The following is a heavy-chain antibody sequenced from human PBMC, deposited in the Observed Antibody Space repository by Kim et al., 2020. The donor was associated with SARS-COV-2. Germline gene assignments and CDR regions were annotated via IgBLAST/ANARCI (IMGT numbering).Heavy chain of an antibody. V-gene: IGHV3-23*01. CDR2: IFGSGSGT. D-gene: IGHD2-21*02. CDR1: GFTFGHSA. J-gene: IGHJ2*01. CDR3: ARHLHVTTVTFYWYFDL. Sequence: GGSLRLSCTGSGFTFGHSAMSWVRQVPGKGLQWVAGIFGSGSGTYYADSVKGRFTISGDNSQSTVHLQLNDLRADDTAVYYCARHLHVTTVTFYWYFDLWGRGTLVTGAS.